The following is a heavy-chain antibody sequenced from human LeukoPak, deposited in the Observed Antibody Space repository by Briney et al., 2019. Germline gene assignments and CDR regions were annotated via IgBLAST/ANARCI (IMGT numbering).Heavy chain of an antibody. CDR2: IYDRGTT. D-gene: IGHD2-2*02. J-gene: IGHJ5*02. CDR3: ARSCRGSSTSCYSTGWFDP. V-gene: IGHV4-4*07. Sequence: SETLSLTCSVSGVSISNYYWTWIRQPAGKGLEWIGRIYDRGTTNYNPSLNSRVTMSIDTSKKQLSLKLRSVTAADTAVFYCARSCRGSSTSCYSTGWFDPWGQGTLVTVSS. CDR1: GVSISNYY.